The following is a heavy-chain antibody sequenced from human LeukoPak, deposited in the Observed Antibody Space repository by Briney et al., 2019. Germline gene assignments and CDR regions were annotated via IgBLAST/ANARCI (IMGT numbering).Heavy chain of an antibody. V-gene: IGHV4-39*07. CDR1: GGSISSSSYY. CDR2: IYYSRST. CDR3: VRDRELHY. J-gene: IGHJ4*02. Sequence: SETLSLTCTVSGGSISSSSYYWGWIRQPPGKGLEWIGSIYYSRSTYYNPSLKSRVTISVDTSKNQFSLKLTSMTAADTAFYYCVRDRELHYWGQGILVTVSS. D-gene: IGHD1-7*01.